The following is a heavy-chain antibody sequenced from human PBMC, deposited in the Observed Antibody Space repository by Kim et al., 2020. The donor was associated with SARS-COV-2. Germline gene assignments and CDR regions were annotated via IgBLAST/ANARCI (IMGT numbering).Heavy chain of an antibody. J-gene: IGHJ5*02. CDR3: TRWTQDYYEGDWFDP. D-gene: IGHD3-22*01. V-gene: IGHV3-49*02. Sequence: ATVKGRFTISRDDSKSIAYLQRNSLKTEDTAVYYCTRWTQDYYEGDWFDPWGQGTLVTVSS.